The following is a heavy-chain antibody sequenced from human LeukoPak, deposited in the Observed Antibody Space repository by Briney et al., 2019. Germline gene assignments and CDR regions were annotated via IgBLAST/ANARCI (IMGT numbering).Heavy chain of an antibody. CDR2: IIPIFGTA. CDR1: GGTFSSYA. Sequence: ASVKVSCKASGGTFSSYAISWVRQAPGQGLEWMGGIIPIFGTANYAQKFQGGVTITTDESTSTAYMELSSLRSEDTAVYYCARGDYYGSGSYPYFDYWGQGTLVTVSS. D-gene: IGHD3-10*01. V-gene: IGHV1-69*05. J-gene: IGHJ4*02. CDR3: ARGDYYGSGSYPYFDY.